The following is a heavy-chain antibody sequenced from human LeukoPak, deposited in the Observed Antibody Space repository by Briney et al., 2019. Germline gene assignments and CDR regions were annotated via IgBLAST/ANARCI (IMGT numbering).Heavy chain of an antibody. J-gene: IGHJ4*02. V-gene: IGHV3-43*01. CDR3: AKDILPAVAGTGFDY. Sequence: GGSLRLSCAASGFTFDDYTMHWVRQAPGKGLEWVSLISWDGGSTYYADSVEGRFTISRDNSKNSLYLQMNSLRTEDTALYYCAKDILPAVAGTGFDYWGQGTLVTVSS. D-gene: IGHD6-19*01. CDR1: GFTFDDYT. CDR2: ISWDGGST.